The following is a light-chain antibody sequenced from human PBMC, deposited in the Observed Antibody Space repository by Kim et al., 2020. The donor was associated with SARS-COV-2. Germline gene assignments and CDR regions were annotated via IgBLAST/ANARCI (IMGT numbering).Light chain of an antibody. CDR1: KLGDKY. Sequence: SYELTQPPSVSVSPGQTASITCSGDKLGDKYACWYQQKPGQSPVLVIYQDSKRPSGIPERFSGSNSGNTATLTISGTQAMDEADYYCQAWDRSTHWVVGG. CDR2: QDS. CDR3: QAWDRSTHWV. J-gene: IGLJ3*02. V-gene: IGLV3-1*01.